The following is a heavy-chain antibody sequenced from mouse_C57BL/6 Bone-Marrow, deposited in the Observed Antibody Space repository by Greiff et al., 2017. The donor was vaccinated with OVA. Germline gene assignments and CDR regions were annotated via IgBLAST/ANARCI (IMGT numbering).Heavy chain of an antibody. J-gene: IGHJ4*01. CDR2: IDPSDSYT. CDR3: TGSYYAMDD. Sequence: QVQLQQPGAELVRPGTSVKLSCKASGYTFTSYWMHWVKQRPGQGLEWIGVIDPSDSYTNYNQKFKGKATLTVDTSSSTAYMQLSSLTSEDSAVYYCTGSYYAMDDWGQGTTVTVAS. CDR1: GYTFTSYW. V-gene: IGHV1-59*01.